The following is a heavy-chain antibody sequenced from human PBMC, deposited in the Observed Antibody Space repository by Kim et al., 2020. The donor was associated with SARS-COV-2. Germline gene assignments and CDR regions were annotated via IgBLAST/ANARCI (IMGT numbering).Heavy chain of an antibody. CDR1: GFTLSSYW. Sequence: GGSLRLSCAASGFTLSSYWMSWVRQAPGKGLEWVANIKQDGSEKYYVDSVKGRFTISRDNAKNSLYLQMNSLRAEDTAVYYCARDLYYMDVWGKGTTVTVSS. J-gene: IGHJ6*03. CDR2: IKQDGSEK. V-gene: IGHV3-7*01. CDR3: ARDLYYMDV.